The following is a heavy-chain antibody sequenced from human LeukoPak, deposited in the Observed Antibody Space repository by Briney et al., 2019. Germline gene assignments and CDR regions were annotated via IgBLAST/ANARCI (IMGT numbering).Heavy chain of an antibody. CDR1: GGSISSSSYY. CDR3: AGLRLSGYKYADY. V-gene: IGHV4-39*07. J-gene: IGHJ4*02. Sequence: SETLSLTCTVSGGSISSSSYYWGWIRQPPGKGLEWIGSIYYSGSTYYNPSLKSRVTISVDTSKNQFSLKLSSVTAADTAVYYCAGLRLSGYKYADYWGQGTLVTVSS. CDR2: IYYSGST. D-gene: IGHD5-24*01.